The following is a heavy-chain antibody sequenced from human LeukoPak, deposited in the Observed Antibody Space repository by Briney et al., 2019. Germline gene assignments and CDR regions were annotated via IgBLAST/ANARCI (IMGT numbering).Heavy chain of an antibody. CDR3: ARDVRAATHYYYYYYMDV. D-gene: IGHD2-2*01. CDR1: GGSISSFY. J-gene: IGHJ6*03. CDR2: IYTSGSS. Sequence: SETLSPTCTVSGGSISSFYWSWIRQPAGKGLEWIGRIYTSGSSNYNPSLKSRVTMSVDTSKNQFSLKLSSVTAADTAVYYCARDVRAATHYYYYYYMDVWGKGTTVTVSS. V-gene: IGHV4-4*07.